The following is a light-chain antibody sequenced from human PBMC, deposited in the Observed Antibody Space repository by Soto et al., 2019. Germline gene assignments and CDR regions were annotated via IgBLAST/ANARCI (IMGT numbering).Light chain of an antibody. V-gene: IGLV2-8*01. CDR2: EVS. J-gene: IGLJ1*01. CDR1: SSDVGGYNY. CDR3: SSYGGRNNFV. Sequence: QSALTQPPSASGSPGQSVTISCTGTSSDVGGYNYVSWYQQYPGKAPKLMIYEVSKRPSGVPYRFSGSKSGNTASLTVSGLQAEDEADYYCSSYGGRNNFVFGTGTKVTVL.